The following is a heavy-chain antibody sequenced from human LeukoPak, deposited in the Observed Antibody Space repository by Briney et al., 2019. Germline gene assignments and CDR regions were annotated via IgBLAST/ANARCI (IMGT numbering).Heavy chain of an antibody. V-gene: IGHV3-21*01. CDR2: ISSSSSYI. CDR1: GFTFSTYS. J-gene: IGHJ4*02. CDR3: ARDSSPYSSGAGDVGY. Sequence: GGSLRLSCAASGFTFSTYSMNWVRQAPGKGLEWVSSISSSSSYIYYADSVKGRFTISRDNAKNSLYLQMNSLRAEDTAMYYCARDSSPYSSGAGDVGYWGQGTLVTVSS. D-gene: IGHD6-19*01.